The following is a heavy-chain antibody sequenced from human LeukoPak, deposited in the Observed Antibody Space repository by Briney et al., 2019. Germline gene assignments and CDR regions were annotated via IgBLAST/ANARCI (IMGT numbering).Heavy chain of an antibody. CDR3: AKDFVAVAGGKVDC. Sequence: GGSLRLSCTPPGFTFSSNAISWVPQAPGKGHKWVPGINAGDRSTYYAESVKGRFTISRDNSKNTLYLQMNSLRVEDTAVYYCAKDFVAVAGGKVDCWGQGTLVTVSS. J-gene: IGHJ4*02. D-gene: IGHD6-19*01. V-gene: IGHV3-23*01. CDR2: INAGDRST. CDR1: GFTFSSNA.